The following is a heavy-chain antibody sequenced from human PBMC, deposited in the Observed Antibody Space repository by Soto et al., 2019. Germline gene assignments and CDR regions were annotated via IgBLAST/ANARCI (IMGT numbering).Heavy chain of an antibody. CDR1: GGPISSYY. D-gene: IGHD4-17*01. Sequence: SETLSLTCTVSGGPISSYYWSWIRQPPGKGLEWIGYIYYSGSTNYNPSLKSRVTISVDTSKNQFSLKLSSVTAADTAVYYCARTYGDYVEWYYYYYMDVWGKGTTVTVSS. CDR2: IYYSGST. V-gene: IGHV4-59*01. CDR3: ARTYGDYVEWYYYYYMDV. J-gene: IGHJ6*03.